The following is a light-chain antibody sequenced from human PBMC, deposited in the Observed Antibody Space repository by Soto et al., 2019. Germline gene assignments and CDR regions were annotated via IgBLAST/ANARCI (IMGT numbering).Light chain of an antibody. V-gene: IGKV3D-15*01. CDR3: QQGDNWPWT. CDR2: AVS. Sequence: EIVMTQSPATLSVSPGERATLSCRASQSVINNLAWYQQKPGQAPRLLIYAVSTRATGIPARFSGSGSGTDFTLTISSLQSEDFAVYYCQQGDNWPWTFGQGTKVEIK. J-gene: IGKJ1*01. CDR1: QSVINN.